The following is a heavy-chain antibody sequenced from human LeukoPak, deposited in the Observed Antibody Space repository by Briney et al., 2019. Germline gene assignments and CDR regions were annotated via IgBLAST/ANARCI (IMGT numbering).Heavy chain of an antibody. CDR3: ARDIGVAYCGGDCYSAPYAFDI. D-gene: IGHD2-21*02. CDR1: GGSLSSYY. J-gene: IGHJ3*02. CDR2: IYYSGST. V-gene: IGHV4-59*12. Sequence: PSETLSLTCTVSGGSLSSYYWSWIRQPPGKGLEWIGYIYYSGSTNYNPSLKSRVTISVDTSKNQFSLKLSSVTAADTAVYYCARDIGVAYCGGDCYSAPYAFDIWGQGTMVTVSS.